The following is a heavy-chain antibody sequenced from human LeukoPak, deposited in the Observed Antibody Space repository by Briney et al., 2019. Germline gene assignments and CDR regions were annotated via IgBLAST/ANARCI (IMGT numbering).Heavy chain of an antibody. D-gene: IGHD4-17*01. V-gene: IGHV1-18*01. Sequence: ASVKVSRKASGYTFTNYGISWVRQAPGQGLEWVARISGYNGNADYAQKLKDRFTVTADTSAAYLEMRDLTSDDTAVYYCARDHGDFVGVRVGFDSWGQGTLVTVSS. J-gene: IGHJ5*01. CDR1: GYTFTNYG. CDR2: ISGYNGNA. CDR3: ARDHGDFVGVRVGFDS.